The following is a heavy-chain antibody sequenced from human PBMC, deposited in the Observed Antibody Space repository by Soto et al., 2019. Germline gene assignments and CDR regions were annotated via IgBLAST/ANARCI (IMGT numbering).Heavy chain of an antibody. CDR1: GFIFSDSA. V-gene: IGHV3-73*01. CDR2: VAEKTGSYAT. D-gene: IGHD6-19*01. Sequence: GGSLRLSCATSGFIFSDSAVHWVRQASGKGLEWVGRVAEKTGSYATTYGASVKGRFTISRDESKTTAYLQMNSLRAEDTAVYYCAREGGTMVSSSGWLPPRLYYYGMDGWGQGTTVTVSS. J-gene: IGHJ6*02. CDR3: AREGGTMVSSSGWLPPRLYYYGMDG.